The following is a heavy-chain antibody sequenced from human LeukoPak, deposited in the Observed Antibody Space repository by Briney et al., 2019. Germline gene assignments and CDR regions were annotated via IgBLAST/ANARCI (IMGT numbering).Heavy chain of an antibody. J-gene: IGHJ4*02. CDR2: MYSSGST. CDR3: ARHYGGKGLDC. CDR1: GGSISSGDNY. V-gene: IGHV4-30-4*08. D-gene: IGHD4-23*01. Sequence: PSQTLSLTCTVSGGSISSGDNYWSWIRQPPGKGLEWIGFMYSSGSTYYNPSLKSRVTISVDTSKSQFSLKLSSVTAADTAVYYCARHYGGKGLDCWGQGTLVTVSS.